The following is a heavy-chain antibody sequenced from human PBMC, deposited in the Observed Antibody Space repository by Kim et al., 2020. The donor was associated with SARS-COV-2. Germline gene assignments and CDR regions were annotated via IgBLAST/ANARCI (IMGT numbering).Heavy chain of an antibody. CDR3: ARGFCNDVNCFNWFDP. J-gene: IGHJ5*02. CDR2: INAANGNT. Sequence: SVKVSCKASGNIFNRYVMHWVRQAPGQSLEWMGWINAANGNTKYSQKFQGRVTITWDTSARTAYMDLSSLTSEDTAVYYCARGFCNDVNCFNWFDPWGQGTLVTVPS. V-gene: IGHV1-3*01. D-gene: IGHD2-15*01. CDR1: GNIFNRYV.